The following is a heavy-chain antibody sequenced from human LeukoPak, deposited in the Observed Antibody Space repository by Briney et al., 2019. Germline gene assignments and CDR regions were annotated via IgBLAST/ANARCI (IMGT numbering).Heavy chain of an antibody. CDR3: ASSVIQLWLRNWFDP. CDR2: INHSGST. V-gene: IGHV4-34*01. CDR1: GGSFSGYY. Sequence: SETLSLTCAVYGGSFSGYYWNWIRQPPGKGLEWIGEINHSGSTNYNPSLKSRVTISVDTSKNQFSLKLSSVTAADTAVYYCASSVIQLWLRNWFDPWGQGTLVTVSS. J-gene: IGHJ5*02. D-gene: IGHD5-18*01.